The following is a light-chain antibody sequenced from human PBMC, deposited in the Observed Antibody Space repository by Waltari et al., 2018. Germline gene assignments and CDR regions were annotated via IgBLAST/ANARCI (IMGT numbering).Light chain of an antibody. CDR2: YDD. Sequence: QSVLTQPPSVSEAPRQRVTISGSGSSSNIGNNSVHWYQQLPGKAPKLLIYYDDLLPSGVSDRFSGSKSGTSASLAISGLQSEDEADYYCAAWDDSLNGVVFGGGTKLTVL. CDR1: SSNIGNNS. V-gene: IGLV1-36*01. CDR3: AAWDDSLNGVV. J-gene: IGLJ2*01.